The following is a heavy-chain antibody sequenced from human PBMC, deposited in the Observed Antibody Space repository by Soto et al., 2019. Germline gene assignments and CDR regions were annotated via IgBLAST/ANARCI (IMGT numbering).Heavy chain of an antibody. CDR2: IYYSGST. V-gene: IGHV4-59*08. D-gene: IGHD3-9*01. CDR1: GGSISSYY. J-gene: IGHJ5*02. Sequence: SETLSLTCTVSGGSISSYYWSWIRQPPGKGLEWIGYIYYSGSTNYNPSLKSRVTISVDTSKNQFSLKLSSVTAADTAVYYCARRGYDILTGWGWFDPWGQGTLVTVSS. CDR3: ARRGYDILTGWGWFDP.